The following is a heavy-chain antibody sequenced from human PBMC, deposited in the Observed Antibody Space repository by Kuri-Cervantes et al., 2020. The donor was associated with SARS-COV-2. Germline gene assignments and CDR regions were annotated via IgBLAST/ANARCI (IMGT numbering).Heavy chain of an antibody. V-gene: IGHV3-74*01. CDR2: INSDGSST. Sequence: GESLKISCAASGFTFSSCWMHWVRQAPGKGLVWVSRINSDGSSTSYADSVKGRLTISRDNAKNSLYLQMNSLRAEDTAVYYCARERHGMDVWGQGTTVTVSS. D-gene: IGHD6-25*01. CDR3: ARERHGMDV. J-gene: IGHJ6*02. CDR1: GFTFSSCW.